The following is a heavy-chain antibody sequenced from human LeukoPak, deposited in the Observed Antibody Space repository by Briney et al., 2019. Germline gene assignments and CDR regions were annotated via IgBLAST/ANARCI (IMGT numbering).Heavy chain of an antibody. CDR2: INHSGGT. CDR3: ARPYYYGSGRPFYMDV. Sequence: PSETLSLTCAVYGGAFSGYYWSWIRQPPGKGLEWIGEINHSGGTNYNPSLKSRVTISVDTSKNQFSLKLSSVTAADTAMYYCARPYYYGSGRPFYMDVWGKGTTVTISS. J-gene: IGHJ6*03. V-gene: IGHV4-34*01. CDR1: GGAFSGYY. D-gene: IGHD3-10*01.